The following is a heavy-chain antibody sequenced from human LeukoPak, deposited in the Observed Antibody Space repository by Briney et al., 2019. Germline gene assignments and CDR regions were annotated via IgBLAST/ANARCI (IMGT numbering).Heavy chain of an antibody. V-gene: IGHV3-30*04. Sequence: PGRSLRLSCAASGFTFSSYAMHWVRQAPGKGLEWVALISYDGSNKYYAGSVKGRFTISRDNSKNTLYLQMNSLRAEDTAVYYCARVTLGYFDYWGQGTLVTVSS. J-gene: IGHJ4*02. D-gene: IGHD1-26*01. CDR3: ARVTLGYFDY. CDR1: GFTFSSYA. CDR2: ISYDGSNK.